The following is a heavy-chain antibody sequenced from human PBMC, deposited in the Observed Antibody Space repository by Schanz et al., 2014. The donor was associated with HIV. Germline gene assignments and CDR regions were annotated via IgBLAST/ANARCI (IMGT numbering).Heavy chain of an antibody. Sequence: EVHLVESGGDLVQPGGSLTLSCAASGFSFSDYWMHWVRQIPGKGLLWVSRMNNDVSSRLYADSVKGRFTISRDNSKNTLYLQMNSLRAEDTAVYFCARVGGWGAFDIWGQGTMVAVSS. J-gene: IGHJ3*02. CDR1: GFSFSDYW. CDR3: ARVGGWGAFDI. CDR2: MNNDVSSR. V-gene: IGHV3-74*01. D-gene: IGHD3-10*01.